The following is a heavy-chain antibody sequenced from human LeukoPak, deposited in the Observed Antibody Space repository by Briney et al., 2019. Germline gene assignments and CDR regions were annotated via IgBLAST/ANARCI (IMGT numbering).Heavy chain of an antibody. CDR3: ARGRPIAAAPGGRWFDP. CDR1: GGSFSGYH. D-gene: IGHD6-6*01. J-gene: IGHJ5*02. Sequence: SETLSLTCAVYGGSFSGYHWSWIRQPPGKGLVWIGEINHSGSTNYNPSLKSRVTISVDTSKNQFSLKLSSVTAADTAVYYCARGRPIAAAPGGRWFDPSGQGTLVTVSS. CDR2: INHSGST. V-gene: IGHV4-34*01.